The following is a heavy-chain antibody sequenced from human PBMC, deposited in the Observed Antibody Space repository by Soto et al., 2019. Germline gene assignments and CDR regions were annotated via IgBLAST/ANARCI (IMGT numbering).Heavy chain of an antibody. Sequence: PSETLSLTCTVSGGSISSYYWSWIRQPPGKGLEWIGYIYYSGSINYNPSLKSRVTISVDTSKNQFSLKLTSVTAADAAVYYCARGISSSWYSYWGQGTLVTVS. D-gene: IGHD6-13*01. J-gene: IGHJ4*02. CDR1: GGSISSYY. V-gene: IGHV4-59*01. CDR2: IYYSGSI. CDR3: ARGISSSWYSY.